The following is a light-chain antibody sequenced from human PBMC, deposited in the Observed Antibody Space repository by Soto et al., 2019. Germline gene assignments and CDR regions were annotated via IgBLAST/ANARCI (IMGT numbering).Light chain of an antibody. Sequence: QSALTQPPSASGSPGQSVTVSCTGIGGDVRDSNYVSWYQQHPGKAPKLIIYEVTMRPSGVPDRFSGSKSGNTASLTVSGLQAEDEADYYCLAGNNNRAFGSGTKLTVL. V-gene: IGLV2-8*01. CDR2: EVT. CDR3: LAGNNNRA. CDR1: GGDVRDSNY. J-gene: IGLJ1*01.